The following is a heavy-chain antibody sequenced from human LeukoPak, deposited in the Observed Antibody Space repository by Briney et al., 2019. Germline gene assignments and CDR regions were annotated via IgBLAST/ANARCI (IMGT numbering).Heavy chain of an antibody. Sequence: AETLSLTCTVSGGSISSSNYYWGWIRQPPGKGLEWIGSIYYSGSTYYNPSLKSRVTISVDTSKNQFSLKLSSVTAADTAVYYCARDTMVTSAFDIWGQGTMVTVSP. CDR3: ARDTMVTSAFDI. V-gene: IGHV4-39*01. CDR2: IYYSGST. D-gene: IGHD5-18*01. CDR1: GGSISSSNYY. J-gene: IGHJ3*02.